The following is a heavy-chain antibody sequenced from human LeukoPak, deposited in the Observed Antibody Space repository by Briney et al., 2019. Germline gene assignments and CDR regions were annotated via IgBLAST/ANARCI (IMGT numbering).Heavy chain of an antibody. J-gene: IGHJ4*02. CDR1: DFRDYY. V-gene: IGHV1-2*02. D-gene: IGHD5-12*01. CDR3: ASGYSGYDLNY. CDR2: INPKSGDT. Sequence: ASVKVSCKTSDFRDYYMNWVRQAPGQGLEWLGWINPKSGDTDYAQKFQGRVTTTRDTSINTAYMELSGLKPDDTAIYYCASGYSGYDLNYWGQGTQVTVSS.